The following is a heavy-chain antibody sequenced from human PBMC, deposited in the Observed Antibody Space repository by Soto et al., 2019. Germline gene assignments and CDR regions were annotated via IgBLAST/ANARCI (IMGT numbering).Heavy chain of an antibody. CDR3: AKAIDYGGKRPFDY. D-gene: IGHD4-17*01. V-gene: IGHV3-33*06. Sequence: QVQLVESGGGVVQPGRSLRLSCAASGFTFSSYGMHWVRQAPGKGLEWVAVIWYDGSNKYYADSVKGRFTISRDNSKNPLYLQMNSLRAEDTAGYYCAKAIDYGGKRPFDYWGQGTLVTVSS. CDR2: IWYDGSNK. CDR1: GFTFSSYG. J-gene: IGHJ4*02.